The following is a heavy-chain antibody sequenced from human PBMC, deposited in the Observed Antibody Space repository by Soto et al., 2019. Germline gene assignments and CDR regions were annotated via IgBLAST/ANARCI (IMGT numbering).Heavy chain of an antibody. J-gene: IGHJ4*01. V-gene: IGHV3-53*01. CDR1: GFTFNTNY. Sequence: XGAMSLSCLVSGFTFNTNYMYWVRQAPGRGLEWVSAMYSGGDIHYADSVKGRFTISRDTSENTLYLRMDKLRVEDTAVYFCVYRIPSWVFDYWGQGTLVTVSS. CDR2: MYSGGDI. D-gene: IGHD2-8*01. CDR3: VYRIPSWVFDY.